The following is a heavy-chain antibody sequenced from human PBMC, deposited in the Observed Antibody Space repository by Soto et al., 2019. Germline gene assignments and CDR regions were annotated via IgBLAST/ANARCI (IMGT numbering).Heavy chain of an antibody. V-gene: IGHV3-23*01. Sequence: GGSLRLSCAASGFTFSSYAMSWVRQAPGKGLEWVSAISGSGGSTYYADSVEGRFTISRDNSKNTLYLQMNSLRAEDTAVYYCAKVGGLWFGELLRDYYYYGMDGWGQGTTVTVSS. CDR2: ISGSGGST. D-gene: IGHD3-10*01. CDR1: GFTFSSYA. J-gene: IGHJ6*01. CDR3: AKVGGLWFGELLRDYYYYGMDG.